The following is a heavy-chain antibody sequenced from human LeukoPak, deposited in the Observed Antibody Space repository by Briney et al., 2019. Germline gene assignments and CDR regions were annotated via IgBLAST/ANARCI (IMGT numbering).Heavy chain of an antibody. Sequence: ASVKVSCKASGYTFTSYAMNWVRQAPGQGLEWMGWINTNTGNPTYAQGFTGRFVFSLDTSVSTAYLQISSLKAEDTAVYYCAREGYYYDSSGYYEFDYWGQGTLVTVSS. D-gene: IGHD3-22*01. V-gene: IGHV7-4-1*02. J-gene: IGHJ4*02. CDR2: INTNTGNP. CDR1: GYTFTSYA. CDR3: AREGYYYDSSGYYEFDY.